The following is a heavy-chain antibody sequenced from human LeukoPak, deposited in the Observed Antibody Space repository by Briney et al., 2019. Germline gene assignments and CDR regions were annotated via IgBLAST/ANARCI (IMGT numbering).Heavy chain of an antibody. CDR1: GFTFDDYA. CDR2: ISWNSGSI. D-gene: IGHD2-2*02. V-gene: IGHV3-9*01. J-gene: IGHJ3*02. CDR3: AKGLGVVVPAAIFRDDAFDI. Sequence: GRSLRLSCAASGFTFDDYAMHWVRQAPGKGLEWVSGISWNSGSIGYADSVKGRFTISRDNAKNSLYLQMNSLRAEDTALYYCAKGLGVVVPAAIFRDDAFDIWGQGTMVTVSS.